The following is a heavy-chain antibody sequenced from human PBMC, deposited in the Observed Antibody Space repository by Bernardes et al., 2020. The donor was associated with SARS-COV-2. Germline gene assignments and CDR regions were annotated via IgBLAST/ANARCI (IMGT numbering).Heavy chain of an antibody. J-gene: IGHJ4*02. D-gene: IGHD2-21*02. CDR2: ISGETDDT. Sequence: GGSLRLSCAASGLTLSSYAMSWVRQAPGKRLEWVSGISGETDDTYYADSVKGRFTISRDNSMNTLFLQMSNLGAEDTAVYYCAKDYCGGDCDFFDYWGQGTLVSVSS. CDR3: AKDYCGGDCDFFDY. CDR1: GLTLSSYA. V-gene: IGHV3-23*01.